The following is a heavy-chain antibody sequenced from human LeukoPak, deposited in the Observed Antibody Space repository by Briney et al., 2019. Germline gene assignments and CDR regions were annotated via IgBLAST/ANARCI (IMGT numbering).Heavy chain of an antibody. CDR1: GFTFRNRW. V-gene: IGHV3-7*01. CDR3: AAGGAPGRFDY. Sequence: GGSLRLSCAGSGFTFRNRWATWVRQAPGKGLEWVASTGQYGHDNDYVDSVRGRFTTSRDFAKISLFLQMNSLRVEDTAVYYCAAGGAPGRFDYWGRGAPVTVSS. J-gene: IGHJ4*02. D-gene: IGHD6-13*01. CDR2: TGQYGHDN.